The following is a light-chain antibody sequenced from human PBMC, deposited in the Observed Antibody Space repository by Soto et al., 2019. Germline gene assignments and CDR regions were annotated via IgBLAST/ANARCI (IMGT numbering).Light chain of an antibody. CDR2: AAS. Sequence: DIQMTQSPSSLSASVGDRVTITCRASQSISSYLNWYQQKPGKAPKLLIYAASSLQSGFPSRFSGSGSGTDFTLTIRSLQHEAFATYYCQQSYSTPWTFCQGTKVQS. CDR3: QQSYSTPWT. V-gene: IGKV1-39*01. CDR1: QSISSY. J-gene: IGKJ1*01.